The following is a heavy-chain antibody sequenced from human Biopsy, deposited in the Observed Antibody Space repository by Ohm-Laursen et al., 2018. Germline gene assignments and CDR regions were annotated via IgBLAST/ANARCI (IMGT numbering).Heavy chain of an antibody. CDR1: GFTFSSYG. CDR2: LNGRGGNK. V-gene: IGHV3-23*01. D-gene: IGHD2-15*01. Sequence: SLRLSCAASGFTFSSYGMSWLRQTPGKGLEWVADLNGRGGNKYYADSVKGRFTISRDNSKNTLFLQMNSMTAKDAAVYVCAKAFHGGSFLYDYWGQGTLVTVSS. CDR3: AKAFHGGSFLYDY. J-gene: IGHJ4*02.